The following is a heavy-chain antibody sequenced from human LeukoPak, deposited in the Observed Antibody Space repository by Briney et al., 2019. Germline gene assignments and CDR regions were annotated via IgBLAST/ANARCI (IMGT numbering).Heavy chain of an antibody. D-gene: IGHD2-8*01. CDR2: ISSNEYDT. CDR1: GFTFSAYF. V-gene: IGHV3-64D*06. CDR3: VKDFNGTWSFDY. J-gene: IGHJ4*02. Sequence: GGSLRLSCSASGFTFSAYFMHWVRQAPGKGLEYVSSISSNEYDTYYADSVKGRFTISRDNSKNTLFLQMSSLRAEDTAVYYCVKDFNGTWSFDYWGQGTRVTVSS.